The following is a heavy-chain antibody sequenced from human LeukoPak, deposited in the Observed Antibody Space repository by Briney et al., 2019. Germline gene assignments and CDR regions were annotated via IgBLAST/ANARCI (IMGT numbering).Heavy chain of an antibody. V-gene: IGHV1-69*04. Sequence: SVEVSCKASGGTFSSYTISWVRQAPEQGLEWMGRIIPILGIANYAQKFQGGVTITADKSTSTAYMELSSLRSEDTAVYYCARDEGYCSSTSCYTFWFDPWGQGTLVTVSS. CDR2: IIPILGIA. J-gene: IGHJ5*02. D-gene: IGHD2-2*02. CDR3: ARDEGYCSSTSCYTFWFDP. CDR1: GGTFSSYT.